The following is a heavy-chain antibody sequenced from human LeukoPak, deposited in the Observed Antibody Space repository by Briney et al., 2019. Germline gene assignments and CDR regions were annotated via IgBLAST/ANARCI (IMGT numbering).Heavy chain of an antibody. CDR1: GFTFSSYS. CDR2: ISSSSSVI. D-gene: IGHD5-18*01. V-gene: IGHV3-48*01. CDR3: ARARGYSYGYSDY. Sequence: GGSLRLSCAASGFTFSSYSMNWVRQAPGKRLEWVSYISSSSSVIDYADAVKGRFTISRDNAKNSLYLQMNSLRAEDTAFYYCARARGYSYGYSDYWGQGTLVTVSP. J-gene: IGHJ4*02.